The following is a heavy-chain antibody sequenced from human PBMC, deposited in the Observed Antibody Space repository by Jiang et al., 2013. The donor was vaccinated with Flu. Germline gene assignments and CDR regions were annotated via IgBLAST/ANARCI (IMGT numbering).Heavy chain of an antibody. V-gene: IGHV4-59*01. Sequence: SGPGLVKPSETLSLTCTVSNGSISNYYWSWIRQPPGKGLEWVGYIHDIGGTSYNPSLKSRVTILVDTSKNQFSLKLTSVTAADTAVYYCARGLDYSNYLLGYWGQGTLVTVSS. CDR2: IHDIGGT. J-gene: IGHJ4*02. D-gene: IGHD4-11*01. CDR3: ARGLDYSNYLLGY. CDR1: NGSISNYY.